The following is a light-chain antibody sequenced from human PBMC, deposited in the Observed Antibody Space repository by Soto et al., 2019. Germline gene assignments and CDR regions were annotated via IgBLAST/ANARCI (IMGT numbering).Light chain of an antibody. J-gene: IGLJ3*02. CDR2: EGS. Sequence: QSVLTQPASVSGSPGQSITISCTGTSSDVGSYNLVSWYQQHPGKAPKLMIYEGSKRPSGVSNRFSGSKSGNTASLTISGLQPEDEADYYCCSYAGSSTGVFGGGTKLTVL. CDR1: SSDVGSYNL. CDR3: CSYAGSSTGV. V-gene: IGLV2-23*01.